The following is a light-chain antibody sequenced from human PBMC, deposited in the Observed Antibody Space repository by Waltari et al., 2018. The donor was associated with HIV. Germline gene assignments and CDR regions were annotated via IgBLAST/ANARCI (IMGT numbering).Light chain of an antibody. Sequence: IQLTQSPISLSAFVGVRVTITCRTSQRIRTSLNWYQQQSGSVPKLLISGAFNRQSGVPSRFSGSGSGTDFTLTIDNLQPEDFATYYCQNVGSFGQGTKVEIK. CDR2: GAF. J-gene: IGKJ1*01. CDR3: QNVGS. CDR1: QRIRTS. V-gene: IGKV1-39*01.